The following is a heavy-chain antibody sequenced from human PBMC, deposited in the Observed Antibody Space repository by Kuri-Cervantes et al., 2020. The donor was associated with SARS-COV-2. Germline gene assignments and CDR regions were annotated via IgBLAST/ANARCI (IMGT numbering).Heavy chain of an antibody. CDR1: GYTFTSYY. Sequence: ASVKVSCKASGYTFTSYYMHWVRQAPGQGLEWMGIINPSGGSTSYAQKFQGRVTMTRDTSTRTVYMELSSLRSEDTAVYYCASPVAGKLYFQHWGQGTLVTVSS. D-gene: IGHD6-19*01. J-gene: IGHJ1*01. V-gene: IGHV1-46*01. CDR2: INPSGGST. CDR3: ASPVAGKLYFQH.